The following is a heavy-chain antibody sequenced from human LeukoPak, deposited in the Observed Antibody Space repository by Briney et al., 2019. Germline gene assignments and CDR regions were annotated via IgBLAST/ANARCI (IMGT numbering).Heavy chain of an antibody. CDR1: GFTFSKYS. CDR3: ARDSVGGGGNWFDP. CDR2: ISSSSYM. V-gene: IGHV3-21*01. J-gene: IGHJ5*02. D-gene: IGHD3-10*01. Sequence: GGSLRLSCVASGFTFSKYSMNWVRQGPGKGLEWVSTISSSSYMYYADSVKGRFTISRDNAKNSLYLQMNSLRAEDTAVYYCARDSVGGGGNWFDPWGQGTLVIVSA.